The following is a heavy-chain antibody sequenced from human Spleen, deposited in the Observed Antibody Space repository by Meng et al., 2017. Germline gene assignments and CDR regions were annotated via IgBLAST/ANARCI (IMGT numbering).Heavy chain of an antibody. D-gene: IGHD3-22*01. CDR3: ARGSGKYYYETRGYPDY. CDR1: GFTFSSYE. Sequence: GESLKISCLASGFTFSSYEMNWVRQAPGKGLEWVSYISSSGSTIYHADSVKGRFTISRDNAKNSLHLQMNSLRPDDTAVYYCARGSGKYYYETRGYPDYWGQGTLVTVSS. J-gene: IGHJ4*02. CDR2: ISSSGSTI. V-gene: IGHV3-48*03.